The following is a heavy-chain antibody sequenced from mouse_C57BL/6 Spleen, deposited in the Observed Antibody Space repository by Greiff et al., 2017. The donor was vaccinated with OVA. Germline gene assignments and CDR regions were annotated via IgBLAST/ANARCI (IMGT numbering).Heavy chain of an antibody. V-gene: IGHV6-6*01. CDR2: IRNKANNHAS. CDR3: TRTWLLCCFDY. J-gene: IGHJ3*01. Sequence: EVKVEESGGGLVQPGGSMKLSCAASGFTFSDAWMDWVRQSPEKGLEWVAEIRNKANNHASYYAESVKGRFTISRDDSTSSIYLQRHSLRAEDAGIYYCTRTWLLCCFDYWGQGTLVTVSA. CDR1: GFTFSDAW. D-gene: IGHD2-3*01.